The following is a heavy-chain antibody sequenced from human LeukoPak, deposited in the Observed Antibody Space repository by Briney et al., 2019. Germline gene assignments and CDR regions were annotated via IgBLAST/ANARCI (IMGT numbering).Heavy chain of an antibody. CDR1: GYTFTSYD. J-gene: IGHJ4*02. Sequence: ASVKVSCKASGYTFTSYDINWVRQATGQGLEWMGWMNPNSGNTGYAQTFQGRVTITRNTPISTAYMELSSLRSEDTAVYYCARVGAAHRGYSGCDRLGYWGQGTLVTVSS. D-gene: IGHD5-12*01. V-gene: IGHV1-8*03. CDR2: MNPNSGNT. CDR3: ARVGAAHRGYSGCDRLGY.